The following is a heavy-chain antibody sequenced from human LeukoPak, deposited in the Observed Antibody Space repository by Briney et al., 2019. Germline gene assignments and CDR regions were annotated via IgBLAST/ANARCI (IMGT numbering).Heavy chain of an antibody. CDR2: ISGSGGST. J-gene: IGHJ4*02. CDR1: GFTFSSYA. CDR3: AKGPSSGWYRY. V-gene: IGHV3-23*01. Sequence: GVSLTLSCAASGFTFSSYAMSWVRQAPGKGLEWVSAISGSGGSTYYAASVKGRFTISRDNSKNTLYLQMNSLRAEDTAVYYCAKGPSSGWYRYWGQGTLVTVSS. D-gene: IGHD6-19*01.